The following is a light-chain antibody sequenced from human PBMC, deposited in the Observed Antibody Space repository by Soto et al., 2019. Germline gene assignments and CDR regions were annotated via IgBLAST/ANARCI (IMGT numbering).Light chain of an antibody. Sequence: QSALTQPASVSGSPGQSITISCTGTSSDVGGYNYVSWYQQRPGKAPKLMIYDVSNRPSGVSNRFSGSKSGNTASLTISGLQAEDEADYYCSSYTSSAWVFGGGTQLTVL. J-gene: IGLJ3*02. CDR1: SSDVGGYNY. CDR2: DVS. CDR3: SSYTSSAWV. V-gene: IGLV2-14*01.